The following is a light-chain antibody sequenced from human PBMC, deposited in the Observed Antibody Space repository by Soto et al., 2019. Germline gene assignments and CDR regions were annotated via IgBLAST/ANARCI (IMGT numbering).Light chain of an antibody. V-gene: IGKV3-20*01. CDR1: QTVTRNY. Sequence: EIVLTQPPVTLFLSPGERATLSWMASQTVTRNYFAWHQQKPDQPPRLLVYGASSRATGIPDRFSGSGSRTDFTLTISILEPEVFALYYCQQYGSSPRITFGQGTRLEIK. J-gene: IGKJ5*01. CDR3: QQYGSSPRIT. CDR2: GAS.